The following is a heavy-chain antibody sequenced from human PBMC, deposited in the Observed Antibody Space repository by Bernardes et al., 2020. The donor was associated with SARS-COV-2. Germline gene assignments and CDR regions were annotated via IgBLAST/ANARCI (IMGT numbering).Heavy chain of an antibody. CDR2: IYYSGST. CDR3: ARDRPAMDV. CDR1: GGSVSSGSYY. D-gene: IGHD2-2*01. J-gene: IGHJ6*03. Sequence: SETLSLTCTVSGGSVSSGSYYWSWIRQPPGKGLEWIGYIYYSGSTNYNPSLKSRVTISVDTSKNQFSLKLSSVTAADTAVYYCARDRPAMDVWGKGTTVTVSS. V-gene: IGHV4-61*01.